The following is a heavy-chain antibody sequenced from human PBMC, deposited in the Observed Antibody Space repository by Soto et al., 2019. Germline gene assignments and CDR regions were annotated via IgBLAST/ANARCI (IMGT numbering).Heavy chain of an antibody. CDR3: ARDRHGSDWYTYYFYTLAV. D-gene: IGHD6-13*01. CDR1: GFIFSDYA. J-gene: IGHJ6*02. Sequence: GGSLRLSCAASGFIFSDYAMTWVRQAPWKGLEWVSGISGSGESIYYADSVEGRFTISRDNSKNTLYLQMNSLRGEDTAVYYCARDRHGSDWYTYYFYTLAVWGQGTTVTVSS. V-gene: IGHV3-23*01. CDR2: ISGSGESI.